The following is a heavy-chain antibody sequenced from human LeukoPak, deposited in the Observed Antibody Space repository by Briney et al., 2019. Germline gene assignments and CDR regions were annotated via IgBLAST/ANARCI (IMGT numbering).Heavy chain of an antibody. J-gene: IGHJ4*02. CDR3: ARWTTTYLDY. D-gene: IGHD4-11*01. CDR2: IDPSGGST. CDR1: GYTFTNYY. V-gene: IGHV1-46*01. Sequence: ASVKVSCKASGYTFTNYYIHWVRQAPGQGLEWMGIIDPSGGSTNFAQKFQGRVTMTTDTSTITVYMELSSLRSEDTAVYYCARWTTTYLDYWGQGTLVTVSS.